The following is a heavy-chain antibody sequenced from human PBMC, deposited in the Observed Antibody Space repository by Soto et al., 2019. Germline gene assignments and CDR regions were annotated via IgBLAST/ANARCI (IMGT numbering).Heavy chain of an antibody. D-gene: IGHD6-19*01. CDR1: GFTVSSNY. Sequence: PGGSLRLSCAASGFTVSSNYMSWVRQAPGKGLEWVSVIYSGGSIYFADSVKGSFTISRDNSKNTLYLQINSLRAEDTAVYYCARVSTLAGISGIKDYWGQGTLVTVSS. CDR3: ARVSTLAGISGIKDY. V-gene: IGHV3-66*01. J-gene: IGHJ4*02. CDR2: IYSGGSI.